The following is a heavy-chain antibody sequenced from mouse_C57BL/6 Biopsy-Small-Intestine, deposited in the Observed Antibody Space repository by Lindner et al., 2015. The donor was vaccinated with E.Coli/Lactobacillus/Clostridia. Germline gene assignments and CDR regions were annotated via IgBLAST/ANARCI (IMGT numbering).Heavy chain of an antibody. V-gene: IGHV1-42*01. Sequence: VQLQESGPELVKPGALVKISCKASGYSFTGYYMNWVKQSPEKSLEWIGEINPRTGDATYNQKFRAKATLTVDESSTTAYMELKSLTSEDSAVYYCARESQAYYAMDYWGQGTSVTVSS. CDR2: INPRTGDA. CDR1: GYSFTGYY. J-gene: IGHJ4*01. D-gene: IGHD3-2*02. CDR3: ARESQAYYAMDY.